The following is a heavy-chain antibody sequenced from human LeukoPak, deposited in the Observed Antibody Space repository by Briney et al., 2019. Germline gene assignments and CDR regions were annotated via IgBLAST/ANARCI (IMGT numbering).Heavy chain of an antibody. D-gene: IGHD2-15*01. Sequence: PSETLSLSCTVSGVSVSSSSYYWGWIRQPPGKGLEWIGNVYYSGPTYYNPSLKTRVSISVDTSRNQFSLKLSSVTAADTAVYYCAKISSYWEHDYWGQGTLVTVSS. V-gene: IGHV4-39*01. CDR3: AKISSYWEHDY. CDR2: VYYSGPT. CDR1: GVSVSSSSYY. J-gene: IGHJ4*02.